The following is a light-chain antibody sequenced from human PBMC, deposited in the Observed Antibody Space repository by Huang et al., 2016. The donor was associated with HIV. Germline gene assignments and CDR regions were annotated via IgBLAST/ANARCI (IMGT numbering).Light chain of an antibody. CDR1: QSVNSDS. CDR2: DES. Sequence: IVLTQSPGTLSLSPGEKATLSCRASQSVNSDSLAWYQQKPGQAPRLLMSDESQRDTGIPDRFSGSGYGTRFTLSISRLEPEDFAVYYCQQFGTSPFTFGGGTRVEIK. CDR3: QQFGTSPFT. J-gene: IGKJ4*01. V-gene: IGKV3-20*01.